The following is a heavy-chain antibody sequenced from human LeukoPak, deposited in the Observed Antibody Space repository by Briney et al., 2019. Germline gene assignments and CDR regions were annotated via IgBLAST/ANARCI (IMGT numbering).Heavy chain of an antibody. CDR2: IYSGGST. Sequence: PGGSLRLSCAASGFTVRSNYMSWVHQAPGKGLEWVSVIYSGGSTYYADSVKGRFTISRDNSKNTLYLQMNSLRAEDTAVYYCARSIVVVTAHDAFDIWGQGTMVTVSS. CDR1: GFTVRSNY. J-gene: IGHJ3*02. V-gene: IGHV3-53*01. D-gene: IGHD2-21*02. CDR3: ARSIVVVTAHDAFDI.